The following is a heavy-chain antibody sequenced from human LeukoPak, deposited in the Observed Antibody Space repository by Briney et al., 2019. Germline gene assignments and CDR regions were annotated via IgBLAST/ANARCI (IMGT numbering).Heavy chain of an antibody. D-gene: IGHD1-26*01. CDR2: ISSSGSTI. CDR1: GFTFSSYE. CDR3: ASLSGSYYGY. J-gene: IGHJ4*02. Sequence: GGSLRLSCAAPGFTFSSYEMNWVRQAPGKGLEWVSYISSSGSTIYYADSVKGRFTISRDNAKNSLYLQMNSLRAEDTAVYYCASLSGSYYGYWGQGTLVTVSS. V-gene: IGHV3-48*03.